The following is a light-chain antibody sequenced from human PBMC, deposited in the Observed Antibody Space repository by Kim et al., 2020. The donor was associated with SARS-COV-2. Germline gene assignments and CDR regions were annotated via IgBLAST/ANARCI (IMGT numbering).Light chain of an antibody. CDR2: GAS. J-gene: IGKJ1*01. CDR1: QSFSSNY. Sequence: EVVLTQSPAPLSLSPGERATLSCRASQSFSSNYLAWYQQRPGQAPRLLIYGASNRATGIPDRFSGSGSGTDFTLTISRLEPEDFVVYFCQQFAILPWTFGRGTKVDIK. V-gene: IGKV3-20*01. CDR3: QQFAILPWT.